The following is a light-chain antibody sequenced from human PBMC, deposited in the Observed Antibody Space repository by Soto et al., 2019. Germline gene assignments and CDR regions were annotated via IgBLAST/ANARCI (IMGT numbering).Light chain of an antibody. CDR2: DDS. J-gene: IGLJ3*02. V-gene: IGLV3-21*02. CDR3: QVWDSSTEYPV. CDR1: SIGRKS. Sequence: SYVLTQPPSVSVAPGQTARIPCEGSSIGRKSVHWYQQKSGQAPMLVVYDDSDRPSGIPERFSGSNSENTATLTISRVEAGDAADFYCQVWDSSTEYPVFGGGTKLTVL.